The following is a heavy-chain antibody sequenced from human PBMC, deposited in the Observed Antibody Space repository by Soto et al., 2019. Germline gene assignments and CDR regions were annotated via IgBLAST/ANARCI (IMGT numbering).Heavy chain of an antibody. CDR3: ASPPYSSSPPTYYYGMDV. D-gene: IGHD6-13*01. J-gene: IGHJ6*02. CDR1: GGTFSSYA. Sequence: GASVKVSCKASGGTFSSYAISWVRQAPGQGLEWMGGIIPIFGTANYAQKFQGRVTITADESTSTAYMELSSLRSEDTAVYYCASPPYSSSPPTYYYGMDVWGQGTTVTVSS. CDR2: IIPIFGTA. V-gene: IGHV1-69*13.